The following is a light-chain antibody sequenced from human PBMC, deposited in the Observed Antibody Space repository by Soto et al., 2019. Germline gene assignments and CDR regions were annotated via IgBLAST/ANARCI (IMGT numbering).Light chain of an antibody. CDR1: SSDVGGYNY. CDR2: EVT. CDR3: SSHAGSNIPWV. Sequence: QSVLTQPPSVSATPGQKVTISCSGGSSDVGGYNYVSWYQQHPGNAPKLMIYEVTKRPSGVPDRFSGSKSDNTASLTVSGLQAEDEADYYCSSHAGSNIPWVFGGGTKVTVL. J-gene: IGLJ3*02. V-gene: IGLV2-8*01.